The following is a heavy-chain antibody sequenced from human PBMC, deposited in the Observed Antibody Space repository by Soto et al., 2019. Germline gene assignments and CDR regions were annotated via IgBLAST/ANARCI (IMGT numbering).Heavy chain of an antibody. Sequence: SETLSLTCTVSGGSISSGGYYWSWIRQHPVKGLEWIGYIYYSGSTYYNPSLKSRLTISVDMPKNQFSLKLSSVTAADTAVYFCARVISGRGVFGFDDWGQGTLVTVSS. D-gene: IGHD6-25*01. CDR1: GGSISSGGYY. CDR3: ARVISGRGVFGFDD. J-gene: IGHJ4*02. V-gene: IGHV4-31*03. CDR2: IYYSGST.